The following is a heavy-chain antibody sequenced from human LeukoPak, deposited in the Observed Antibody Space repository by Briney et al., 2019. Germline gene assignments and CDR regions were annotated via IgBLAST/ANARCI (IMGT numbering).Heavy chain of an antibody. CDR1: GGSISSYY. Sequence: SETLSLTCTVSGGSISSYYWSWIRQPPGKGLEWIGYIYYSGSTNYNPSLKSRVTISVDTSKNQFSLKLSSVTAADTAVYYCARHRIAAAGLYYFDYWGQGTLVTVSS. J-gene: IGHJ4*02. V-gene: IGHV4-59*08. CDR3: ARHRIAAAGLYYFDY. D-gene: IGHD6-13*01. CDR2: IYYSGST.